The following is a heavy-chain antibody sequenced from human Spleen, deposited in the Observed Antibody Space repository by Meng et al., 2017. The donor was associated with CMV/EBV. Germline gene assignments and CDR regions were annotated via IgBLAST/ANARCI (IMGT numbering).Heavy chain of an antibody. V-gene: IGHV3-21*04. Sequence: GESLKISCAASGFTFSIYAMHWVRQAPGKGLEWIASIRSSSSYIYYADSVKGRFTISRKNAKNSLYLQMNSLRAEDTAVYYCARDQGVNDYFDYWGQGTLVTVSS. CDR3: ARDQGVNDYFDY. CDR1: GFTFSIYA. J-gene: IGHJ4*02. D-gene: IGHD2-8*01. CDR2: IRSSSSYI.